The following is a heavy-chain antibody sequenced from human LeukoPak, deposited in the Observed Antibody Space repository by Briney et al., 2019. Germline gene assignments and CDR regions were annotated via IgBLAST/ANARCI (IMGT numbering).Heavy chain of an antibody. Sequence: SEILSLTCTVSGGSISSGDYYWSWIRQPPGKGLGWIAYMYYSGSTYYNPSLKSRVTMSADTSKNQLSLKLSSVTAADTAVYYCARPYYYDSRIDPWGQGILVTVSS. J-gene: IGHJ5*02. CDR2: MYYSGST. V-gene: IGHV4-30-4*01. CDR1: GGSISSGDYY. D-gene: IGHD3-22*01. CDR3: ARPYYYDSRIDP.